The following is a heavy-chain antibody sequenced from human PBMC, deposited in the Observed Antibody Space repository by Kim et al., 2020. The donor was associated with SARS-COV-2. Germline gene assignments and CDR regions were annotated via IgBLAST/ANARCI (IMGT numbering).Heavy chain of an antibody. D-gene: IGHD2-21*01. Sequence: GGSLRLSCAASGFTFTNAGMHWVRQAPRKGLEWVGRIKSKTNGGTADYAAPVKDRFIISRDDSKNTVYLQLNSLKTEDTAMYYCTTLSFMVITLDGNYWGQGTLVTVSS. CDR2: IKSKTNGGTA. CDR3: TTLSFMVITLDGNY. CDR1: GFTFTNAG. J-gene: IGHJ4*02. V-gene: IGHV3-15*01.